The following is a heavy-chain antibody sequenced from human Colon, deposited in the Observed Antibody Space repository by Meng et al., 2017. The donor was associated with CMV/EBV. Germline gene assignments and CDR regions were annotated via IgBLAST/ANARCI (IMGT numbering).Heavy chain of an antibody. CDR3: ARRGSGSYAFDH. D-gene: IGHD1-26*01. Sequence: CGFSLDTRGVGVAWLRQPPGKALEWLALIYWDDEKRYNPSLQNRLTISNDTSKNQVLLTMTNMDPADTATYYCARRGSGSYAFDHWGQGTLVTVSS. J-gene: IGHJ4*02. V-gene: IGHV2-5*02. CDR2: IYWDDEK. CDR1: GFSLDTRGVG.